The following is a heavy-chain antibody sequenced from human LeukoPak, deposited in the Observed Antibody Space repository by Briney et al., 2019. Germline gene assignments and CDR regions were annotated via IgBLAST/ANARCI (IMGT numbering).Heavy chain of an antibody. CDR2: FDPEDGET. J-gene: IGHJ4*02. CDR1: GYTLTELS. Sequence: ASVKVSCKVSGYTLTELSMHWVRQAPGKGLEWMGGFDPEDGETIYAQKFRGRVTMTEDTSTDTAYMELSSLRSEDTAVYYCATAAGGDRAYYFDYWGQGTLVTVSS. V-gene: IGHV1-24*01. D-gene: IGHD2-21*02. CDR3: ATAAGGDRAYYFDY.